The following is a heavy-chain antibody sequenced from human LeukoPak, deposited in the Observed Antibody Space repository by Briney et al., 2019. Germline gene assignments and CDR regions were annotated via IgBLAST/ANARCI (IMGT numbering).Heavy chain of an antibody. J-gene: IGHJ4*02. CDR2: INSDGSST. CDR3: ATLGRYSGSYYGY. D-gene: IGHD1-26*01. Sequence: GGSLRLSCAASGFTFSSYWMHWVRHAPGKGLVWVSRINSDGSSTSYADSVKGRFTISRDNAKNTLYLQMNSLRAEDTAVYYCATLGRYSGSYYGYWGQGTLVTVSS. CDR1: GFTFSSYW. V-gene: IGHV3-74*01.